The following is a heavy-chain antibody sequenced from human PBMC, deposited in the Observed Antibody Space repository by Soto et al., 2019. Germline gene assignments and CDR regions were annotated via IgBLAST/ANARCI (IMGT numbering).Heavy chain of an antibody. D-gene: IGHD1-1*01. CDR1: GFTFSSYG. J-gene: IGHJ4*02. CDR3: ASVSPQNDILAYLDY. Sequence: GGSLRLSCAASGFTFSSYGMHWVRQAPGKGLEWVANIKQDGSEKYYVDSVQGRFTISRDNAKNSLYLQMNSLRADDTAVYYCASVSPQNDILAYLDYWGQGTLVTVSS. V-gene: IGHV3-7*01. CDR2: IKQDGSEK.